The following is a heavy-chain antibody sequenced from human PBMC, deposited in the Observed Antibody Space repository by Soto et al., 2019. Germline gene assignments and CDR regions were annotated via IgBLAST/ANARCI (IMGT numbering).Heavy chain of an antibody. Sequence: EVRLVESGGGLVQPGGSLRLSCAASGFTFSDHYMTWVRQAPGKGLEWVGRIKNKAKSYTTDYGASVKGRVTVSRDDSENSLFLQLNSLTTEDTAVYYCTRASEDNGNILDYWGQGTLVTVSS. V-gene: IGHV3-72*01. CDR2: IKNKAKSYTT. CDR1: GFTFSDHY. J-gene: IGHJ4*02. D-gene: IGHD1-1*01. CDR3: TRASEDNGNILDY.